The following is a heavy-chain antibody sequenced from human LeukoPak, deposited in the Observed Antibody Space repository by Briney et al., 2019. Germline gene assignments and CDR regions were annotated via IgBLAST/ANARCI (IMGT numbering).Heavy chain of an antibody. Sequence: ASVKVSCKASGGTFSSYAISWVRQAPGQGLEWMGGFIPIFGTANYAQKFQGRVTITADESTSTAYMELSSLRSEDTAVYYCARGSGSSTGTSFAFDYWGQGTLVTVSS. J-gene: IGHJ4*02. D-gene: IGHD2-2*01. CDR3: ARGSGSSTGTSFAFDY. V-gene: IGHV1-69*13. CDR1: GGTFSSYA. CDR2: FIPIFGTA.